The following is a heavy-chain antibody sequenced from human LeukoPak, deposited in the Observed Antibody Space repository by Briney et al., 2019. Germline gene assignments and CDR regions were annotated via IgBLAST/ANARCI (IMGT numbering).Heavy chain of an antibody. V-gene: IGHV4-31*03. CDR3: ARDEVGIVGAAGAFDI. J-gene: IGHJ3*02. D-gene: IGHD1-26*01. CDR2: IYYSGST. Sequence: SETLSLTCTVSGGSISSGGYYWSWIRQHPGKGLEWIGYIYYSGSTYYNPSLKSRVTISVDTSKNQFSLKLSSVTAADTAIYYCARDEVGIVGAAGAFDIWGQGTMVTVSS. CDR1: GGSISSGGYY.